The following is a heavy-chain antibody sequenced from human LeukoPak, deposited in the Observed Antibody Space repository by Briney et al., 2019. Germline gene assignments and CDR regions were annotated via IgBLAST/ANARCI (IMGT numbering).Heavy chain of an antibody. CDR3: TKGEVYARVGY. CDR1: GFTFSSYA. J-gene: IGHJ4*02. D-gene: IGHD2-8*01. V-gene: IGHV3-23*01. Sequence: QPGGSLRLSCAASGFTFSSYAMTWVRQAPERGLEWISAISGSGGTTNYADSGKGWFTTSRDNSENTLYLQMNSLRAEDTAVYYCTKGEVYARVGYWGQRTLVTVSS. CDR2: ISGSGGTT.